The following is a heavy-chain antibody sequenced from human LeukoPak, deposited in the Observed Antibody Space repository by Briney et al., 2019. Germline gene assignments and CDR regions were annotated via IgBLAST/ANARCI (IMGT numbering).Heavy chain of an antibody. CDR2: IYYSGST. CDR3: ARHRPATPFDY. CDR1: GGSISSSSYY. J-gene: IGHJ4*02. V-gene: IGHV4-39*01. Sequence: SETLSLTCTVSGGSISSSSYYWGWIRQPPGKGLEWIGSIYYSGSTYYNPSLKSRVTISVDTSKNQFSLKLSSVTAADTTVYYCARHRPATPFDYWGQGTLVTVSS.